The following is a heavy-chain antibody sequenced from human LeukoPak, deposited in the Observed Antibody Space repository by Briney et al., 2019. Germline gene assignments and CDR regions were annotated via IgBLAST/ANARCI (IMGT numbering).Heavy chain of an antibody. CDR3: ARGDPEYYYDSSGYSLFDY. J-gene: IGHJ4*02. CDR1: GFTFSSYS. CDR2: ISSSSSTI. V-gene: IGHV3-48*01. Sequence: VGSLRLSCAASGFTFSSYSMNWVRQAPGKGLEWVSYISSSSSTIYYADSVKGRFTISRDNAKNSLYLQMNSLRAEDTAVYYCARGDPEYYYDSSGYSLFDYWGQGTLVTVSS. D-gene: IGHD3-22*01.